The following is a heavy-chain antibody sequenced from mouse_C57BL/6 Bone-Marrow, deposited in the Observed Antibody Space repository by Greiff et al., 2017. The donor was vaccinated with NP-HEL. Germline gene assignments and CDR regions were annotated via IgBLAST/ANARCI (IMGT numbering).Heavy chain of an antibody. CDR2: IDPENGDT. D-gene: IGHD1-1*01. CDR3: TTEVAKDY. CDR1: GFNIKDDY. Sequence: EVQVVESGAELVRPGASVKLSCTASGFNIKDDYMHWVKQRPEQGLEWIGWIDPENGDTEYASKFQGKATITADTSSNTAYLQLSSLTSEDTAVYYCTTEVAKDYWGQGTTLTVSS. J-gene: IGHJ2*01. V-gene: IGHV14-4*01.